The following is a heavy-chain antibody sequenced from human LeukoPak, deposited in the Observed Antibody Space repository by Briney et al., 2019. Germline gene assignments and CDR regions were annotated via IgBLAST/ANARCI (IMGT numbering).Heavy chain of an antibody. CDR1: GFIVSNNY. Sequence: GSLRLSCVASGFIVSNNYMSWVRLAPGKGLEWVSVLYNAGSTYYADSVKDRFTTSRDNSKNTLYLQMYSLRAEDTAVYYCASLKGLFDYFDYWGQGILVTVYS. CDR2: LYNAGST. V-gene: IGHV3-53*01. J-gene: IGHJ4*02. CDR3: ASLKGLFDYFDY. D-gene: IGHD3-22*01.